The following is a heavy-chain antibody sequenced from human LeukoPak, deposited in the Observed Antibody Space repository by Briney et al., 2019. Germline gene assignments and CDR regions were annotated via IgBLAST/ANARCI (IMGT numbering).Heavy chain of an antibody. J-gene: IGHJ4*02. Sequence: PGGSLRLSCAASGFTFSSYAMSWVRQAPGKGLEWVSAISGSGGSTYYADSVKGRFTISRDNSKNTLYLQMNSLRAEDTAVYYCAKKTPGYSYGQYYFDYRGQGTLVTVSS. CDR3: AKKTPGYSYGQYYFDY. CDR2: ISGSGGST. CDR1: GFTFSSYA. D-gene: IGHD5-18*01. V-gene: IGHV3-23*01.